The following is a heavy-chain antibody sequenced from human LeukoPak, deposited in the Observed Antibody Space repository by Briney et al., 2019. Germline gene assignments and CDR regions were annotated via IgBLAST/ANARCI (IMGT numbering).Heavy chain of an antibody. Sequence: SETLSLTCAVYGGSFSGYYWSWIRQPPGKGLEWIGEINHSGSTNYNPSLKSRVTISVDTSKNQFSLRLSSVTAADTAVYYCARGYRYCSSTSCYTGWFDPWGQGTLVTVSS. V-gene: IGHV4-34*01. CDR3: ARGYRYCSSTSCYTGWFDP. J-gene: IGHJ5*02. CDR1: GGSFSGYY. CDR2: INHSGST. D-gene: IGHD2-2*02.